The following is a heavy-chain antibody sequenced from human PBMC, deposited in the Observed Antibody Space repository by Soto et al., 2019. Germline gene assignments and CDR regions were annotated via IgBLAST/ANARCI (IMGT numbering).Heavy chain of an antibody. CDR3: ARGYCSSTSCQYYYYYGMDV. CDR2: INPNSGGT. D-gene: IGHD2-2*01. J-gene: IGHJ6*02. Sequence: ASVKVSCKASGYTFTGYYMHWVRQAPGQGLEWMGWINPNSGGTNYAQKFQGWVTMTRDTSISTAYMELSRLRSDDTAVYYCARGYCSSTSCQYYYYYGMDVWGQGTTVTVS. CDR1: GYTFTGYY. V-gene: IGHV1-2*04.